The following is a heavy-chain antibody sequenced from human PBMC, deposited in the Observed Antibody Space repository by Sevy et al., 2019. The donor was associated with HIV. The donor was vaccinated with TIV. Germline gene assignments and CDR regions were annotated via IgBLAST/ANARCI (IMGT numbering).Heavy chain of an antibody. J-gene: IGHJ4*02. D-gene: IGHD5-18*01. CDR2: INPNSGGT. V-gene: IGHV1-2*02. CDR3: ARDLRLRGYSYGSLDY. CDR1: GYTFTGQY. Sequence: ASMKVSCKASGYTFTGQYIHWVRQAPGQGLEWMGWINPNSGGTNYAQEFQGRVTMTRDTSISTAYMELSGLKSDDTAIYYCARDLRLRGYSYGSLDYWGQGTLVTVSS.